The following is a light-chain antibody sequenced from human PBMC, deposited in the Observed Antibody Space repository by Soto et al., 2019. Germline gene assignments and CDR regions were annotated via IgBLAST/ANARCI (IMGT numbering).Light chain of an antibody. V-gene: IGLV2-14*03. CDR1: SSDVGAYNY. J-gene: IGLJ3*02. Sequence: QSALTQPASVSGSPGQSITISCTGTSSDVGAYNYVSWYQQHPGKAPKLIIYDVTNRPSGVSSRFSGAKSGNTASLTIAGLQAEDEADYDCSSYTSSSTSYTTSGVVFGGGTKVTVL. CDR2: DVT. CDR3: SSYTSSSTSYTTSGVV.